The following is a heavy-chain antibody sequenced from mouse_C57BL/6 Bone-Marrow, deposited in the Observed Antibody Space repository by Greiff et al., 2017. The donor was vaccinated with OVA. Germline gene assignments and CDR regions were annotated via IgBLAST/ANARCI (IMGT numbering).Heavy chain of an antibody. CDR2: IYPGSGST. CDR1: GYTFTSYW. D-gene: IGHD1-1*01. Sequence: QVQLKQPGAELVKPGASVKMSCKASGYTFTSYWITWVKQRPGQGLEWIGDIYPGSGSTNYNEKFKSKATLTVDTSSSTAYMQLSSLTSEDSAVYYCAPFYYYGSGYAMDYWGQGTSVTVSS. V-gene: IGHV1-55*01. CDR3: APFYYYGSGYAMDY. J-gene: IGHJ4*01.